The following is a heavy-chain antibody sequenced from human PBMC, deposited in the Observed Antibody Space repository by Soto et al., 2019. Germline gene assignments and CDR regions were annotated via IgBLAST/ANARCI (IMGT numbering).Heavy chain of an antibody. Sequence: GESLKISCAASGFTFSSYAMHWVRQAPGKGLEWAAVISYDGSNKYYADSVKGRFTISRDNSKNTLYLQMNSLRAEDTAVYYCARDGYYYDSSGYFDYWGQGTLVTVSS. J-gene: IGHJ4*02. V-gene: IGHV3-30-3*01. CDR3: ARDGYYYDSSGYFDY. CDR1: GFTFSSYA. CDR2: ISYDGSNK. D-gene: IGHD3-22*01.